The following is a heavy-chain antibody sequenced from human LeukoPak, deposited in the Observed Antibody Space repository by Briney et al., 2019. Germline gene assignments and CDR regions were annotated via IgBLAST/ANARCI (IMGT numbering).Heavy chain of an antibody. D-gene: IGHD2-15*01. V-gene: IGHV1-69*05. CDR2: IVPIFGTA. CDR1: GGTFSSYA. J-gene: IGHJ3*02. CDR3: ARDKVGAAIVFDI. Sequence: GSSVKVSCKASGGTFSSYAISWVRQAPGLGLEWMGRIVPIFGTANYAQKFQGRVTISTDESTSTAYMELSSLRSEDTAVYYCARDKVGAAIVFDIWGQGTMVTVSS.